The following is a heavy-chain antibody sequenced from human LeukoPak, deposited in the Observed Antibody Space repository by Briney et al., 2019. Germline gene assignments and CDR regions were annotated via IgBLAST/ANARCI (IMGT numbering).Heavy chain of an antibody. V-gene: IGHV4-59*12. D-gene: IGHD3-22*01. CDR1: GGSISSYY. J-gene: IGHJ4*02. Sequence: PSETLSLTCTVSGGSISSYYWSWIRQPPGKGLEWIGYIYYSGSTNYNPSLKSRVTISVDTSKNQFSLKLSSVTAADTAVYYCARGAYYYDSSGYYYDNFDYWGQGTLVTVSS. CDR2: IYYSGST. CDR3: ARGAYYYDSSGYYYDNFDY.